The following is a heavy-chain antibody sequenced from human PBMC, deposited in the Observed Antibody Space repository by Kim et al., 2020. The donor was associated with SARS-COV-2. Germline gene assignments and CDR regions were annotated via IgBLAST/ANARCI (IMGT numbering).Heavy chain of an antibody. J-gene: IGHJ5*02. V-gene: IGHV3-74*01. CDR3: VRGFQQHLVNWLDP. Sequence: GGSLRLSCAASGFTFSSYWMHWVRQAPGKGLMWVSRIYSDDSSTTYADSVKGRFTISRDNAKNTLYLQMNSLRVEDTAVYYCVRGFQQHLVNWLDPWGQGILVTVSS. D-gene: IGHD6-13*01. CDR2: IYSDDSST. CDR1: GFTFSSYW.